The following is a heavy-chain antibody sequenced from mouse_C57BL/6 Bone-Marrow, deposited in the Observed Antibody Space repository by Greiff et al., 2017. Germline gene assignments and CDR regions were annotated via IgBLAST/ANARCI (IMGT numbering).Heavy chain of an antibody. V-gene: IGHV1-55*01. D-gene: IGHD3-1*01. CDR3: ARGGHGDY. CDR1: GYTFTSYW. CDR2: IYPGSGST. J-gene: IGHJ2*01. Sequence: QVQLQQPGAELVKPGASVKMSCKASGYTFTSYWITWVKQRPGQGLEWIGDIYPGSGSTNYNEKFKSKATLTVYTSSSTAYMQLSSLPSEDSAVYYCARGGHGDYWGQGTTLTVSS.